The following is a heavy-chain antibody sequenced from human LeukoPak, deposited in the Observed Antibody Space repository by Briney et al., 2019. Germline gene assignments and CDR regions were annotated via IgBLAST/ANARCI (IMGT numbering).Heavy chain of an antibody. V-gene: IGHV4-59*08. CDR2: MYYSGST. D-gene: IGHD4-23*01. Sequence: PETLSLTCTVSGDSISTYYWSWIRQPPGKGLEWIGYMYYSGSTNYNPSLKSRVTMSVDTSNNQFSLKLSSVTAADTAVYYCARRGATYGGNDFDLWGQGTLVTVSS. CDR3: ARRGATYGGNDFDL. CDR1: GDSISTYY. J-gene: IGHJ4*02.